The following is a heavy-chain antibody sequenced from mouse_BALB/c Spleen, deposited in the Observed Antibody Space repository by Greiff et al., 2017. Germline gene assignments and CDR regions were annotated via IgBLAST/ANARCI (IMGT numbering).Heavy chain of an antibody. V-gene: IGHV1-87*01. D-gene: IGHD2-14*01. Sequence: VQLQQSGAELARPGASVKLSCKASGYTFTSYWMQWVKQRPGQGLEWIGAIYPGDGGTRYTQKFKGKATLTADKSSSTAYMQLSSLASEDSAVYYCARFGRDRYNYFDYWGQGTTLTVSS. CDR3: ARFGRDRYNYFDY. CDR1: GYTFTSYW. CDR2: IYPGDGGT. J-gene: IGHJ2*01.